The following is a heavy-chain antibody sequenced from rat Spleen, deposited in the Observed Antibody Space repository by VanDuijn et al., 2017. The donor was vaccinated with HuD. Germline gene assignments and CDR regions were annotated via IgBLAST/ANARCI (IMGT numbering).Heavy chain of an antibody. CDR1: GFTFSNYY. CDR3: ARSQSGRFAY. J-gene: IGHJ3*01. Sequence: EVQLVESGGGLVQPGRSLQLSCAASGFTFSNYYMAWVRQAPTEGMGWCASISFGGVGTYCPDSVKGRFTISRDNAKSTLYLHMDSLRSEDTATYFCARSQSGRFAYWGQGTLVTVSS. V-gene: IGHV5S23*01. D-gene: IGHD3-2*01. CDR2: ISFGGVGT.